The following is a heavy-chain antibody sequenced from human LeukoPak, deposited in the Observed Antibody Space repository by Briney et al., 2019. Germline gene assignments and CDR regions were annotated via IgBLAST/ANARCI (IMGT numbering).Heavy chain of an antibody. CDR3: ARGLGPGPYFDY. V-gene: IGHV3-48*03. Sequence: QPGGSLRLSCAASGFTFSSYEMNWVHKAPGKGLEWVSYISGSGDTLYYADSVKGRFTISRDNSKNSLYLQMNSLRAEDTAVYYCARGLGPGPYFDYWGQGTLVTVSS. CDR2: ISGSGDTL. J-gene: IGHJ4*02. D-gene: IGHD1-14*01. CDR1: GFTFSSYE.